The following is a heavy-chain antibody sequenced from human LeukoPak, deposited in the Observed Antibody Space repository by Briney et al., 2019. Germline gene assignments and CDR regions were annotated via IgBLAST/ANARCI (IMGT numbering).Heavy chain of an antibody. J-gene: IGHJ6*02. CDR2: IRSKGYGETT. D-gene: IGHD6-19*01. CDR1: GFSFGDHA. V-gene: IGHV3-49*04. CDR3: ARGPIYLWLYYGMDV. Sequence: GGSLRLSCTGSGFSFGDHAMTWVRQAPGKGLEWVGFIRSKGYGETTEYAASVNGRFTISRDDSTNTIYLQMDSLKIEDTAVYYCARGPIYLWLYYGMDVWGQGTTVTVSS.